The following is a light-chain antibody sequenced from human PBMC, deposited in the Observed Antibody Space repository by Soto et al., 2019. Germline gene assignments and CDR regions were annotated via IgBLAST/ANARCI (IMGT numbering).Light chain of an antibody. CDR3: LQDYGDSWT. J-gene: IGKJ1*01. CDR2: AAS. CDR1: RDVGSD. V-gene: IGKV1-6*01. Sequence: QMTQSPSSLSASVGEKIIITCRASRDVGSDVSWYQQKPGQAPKLLIYAASNLYTGVPSRFSGSRSGTEFTLTISSLQPEDFASYYCLQDYGDSWTFGQGTKEDIK.